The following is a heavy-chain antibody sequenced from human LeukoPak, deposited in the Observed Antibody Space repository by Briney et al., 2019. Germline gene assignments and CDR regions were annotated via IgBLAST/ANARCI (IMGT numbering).Heavy chain of an antibody. Sequence: GASVKVSCKASGYTFTSYGISWVRQAPGQGLEWMGWISAYNGNTNYAQKLQGGVTMTTDTSTSTAYMELRSLRSDDTAVYYCARDPGYSSGWTDWGWPLYAFDIWDQGTMVTVSS. V-gene: IGHV1-18*04. D-gene: IGHD6-19*01. CDR1: GYTFTSYG. CDR3: ARDPGYSSGWTDWGWPLYAFDI. J-gene: IGHJ3*02. CDR2: ISAYNGNT.